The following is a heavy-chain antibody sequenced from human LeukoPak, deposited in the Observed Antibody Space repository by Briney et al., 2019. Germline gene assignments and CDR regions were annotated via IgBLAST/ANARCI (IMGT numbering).Heavy chain of an antibody. CDR1: GGSISSSSYY. J-gene: IGHJ4*02. Sequence: PSETLSLTCTVSGGSISSSSYYWGWIRQPPGKGLEWIGSIYYSGSTYYNPSLKSRVTISVDTSKNQFSLKLSSVTVADTAVYYCARLSTVIGYWGQGTLVTVSS. CDR3: ARLSTVIGY. D-gene: IGHD4-17*01. V-gene: IGHV4-39*01. CDR2: IYYSGST.